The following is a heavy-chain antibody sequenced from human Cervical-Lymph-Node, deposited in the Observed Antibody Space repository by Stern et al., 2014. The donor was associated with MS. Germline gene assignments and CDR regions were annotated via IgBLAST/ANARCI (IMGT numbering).Heavy chain of an antibody. J-gene: IGHJ4*02. D-gene: IGHD2-15*01. Sequence: QVTLKESGPTLLKPTQTLTLTCTLSGLSVTTDGVGVGWIRQPPGKALGWLTIVYWDDDKRYNPSLKTRLTITMDTAKNQVVLTMTNMDPVDTATYYCAHSLRRSSCSGGRCYYFDYWGQGSLVTVSS. V-gene: IGHV2-5*02. CDR3: AHSLRRSSCSGGRCYYFDY. CDR2: VYWDDDK. CDR1: GLSVTTDGVG.